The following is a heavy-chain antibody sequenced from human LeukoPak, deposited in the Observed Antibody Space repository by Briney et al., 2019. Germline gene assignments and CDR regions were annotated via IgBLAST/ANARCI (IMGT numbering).Heavy chain of an antibody. Sequence: SVKVSCKASGGTFSSYAISWVRQAPGQGLEWMGGIIPIFGTSNYAQKFQGRVTITTDESTSTAYMELSSLRPEDTAVYYCARGVGATGGDYWGQGTLVTVSS. CDR3: ARGVGATGGDY. CDR2: IIPIFGTS. V-gene: IGHV1-69*05. D-gene: IGHD1-26*01. J-gene: IGHJ4*02. CDR1: GGTFSSYA.